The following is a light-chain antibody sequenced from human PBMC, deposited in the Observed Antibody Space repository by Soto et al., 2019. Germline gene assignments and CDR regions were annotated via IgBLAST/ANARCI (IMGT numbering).Light chain of an antibody. CDR2: GAS. J-gene: IGKJ2*01. CDR3: QQYAGT. V-gene: IGKV3-20*01. Sequence: EIVLTQPPGTLSLSPGERATLSCRASQSVSSSYLAWYQQKPGQAPRLLIYGASSRATGIPDRFGGSGSGTDFTLTISRLEPEDFAVYYCQQYAGTFGQGTKLEIK. CDR1: QSVSSSY.